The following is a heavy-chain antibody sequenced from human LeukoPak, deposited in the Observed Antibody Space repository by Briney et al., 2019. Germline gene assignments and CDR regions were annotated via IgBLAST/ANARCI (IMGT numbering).Heavy chain of an antibody. V-gene: IGHV4-34*01. J-gene: IGHJ5*02. Sequence: SETLSLTCTVSGGSISSYYWSWIRQPPGKGLEWIGEINHSGSTNYNPSLKSRVTISVDTSKNQFSLKLSSVTAADTAVYYCARGVGGWFGESNWFDPWGQGTLVTVSS. CDR2: INHSGST. CDR3: ARGVGGWFGESNWFDP. D-gene: IGHD3-10*01. CDR1: GGSISSYY.